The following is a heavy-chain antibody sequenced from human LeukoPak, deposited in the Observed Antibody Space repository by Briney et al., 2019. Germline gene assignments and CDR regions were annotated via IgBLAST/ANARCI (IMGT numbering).Heavy chain of an antibody. CDR3: ARDLGYYGPRYGMDV. J-gene: IGHJ6*02. D-gene: IGHD3-10*01. Sequence: ASETLSLTCTVSGGSVNSGTYYWSWIRQPPGKGLEWIGNIYYSGSAYYNPSLKSRVTMSVDTSKRQFSLNLTFVTAADTAVYYCARDLGYYGPRYGMDVWGQGTTVTVSS. CDR2: IYYSGSA. V-gene: IGHV4-39*07. CDR1: GGSVNSGTYY.